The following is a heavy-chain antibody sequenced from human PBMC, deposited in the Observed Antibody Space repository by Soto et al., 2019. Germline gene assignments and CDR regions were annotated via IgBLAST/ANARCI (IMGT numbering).Heavy chain of an antibody. CDR1: GGSFSGYY. J-gene: IGHJ5*02. CDR2: INQSGST. V-gene: IGHV4-34*01. CDR3: ARSSRIRLDWFEP. Sequence: PSQTLSLTCAAYGGSFSGYYWSWIRQPPGKWPEWTGAINQSGSTNYNPSLKSRVTISRDTSKNQFSLKLSSVTAADTAVYYCARSSRIRLDWFEPWGEGTLVTVSS.